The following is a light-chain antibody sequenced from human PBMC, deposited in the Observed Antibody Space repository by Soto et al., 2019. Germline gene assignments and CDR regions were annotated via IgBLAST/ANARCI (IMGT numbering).Light chain of an antibody. CDR3: QQRSNWPIT. CDR2: KAS. CDR1: QTISSW. Sequence: DIQMTQSPSTLSGSVGDRVTITCRASQTISSWLAWYQQEPGKAPKLLIYKASTLRSGVPSRFSGSGSGTDFTLTISSLQPEDFAIYYCQQRSNWPITFGQGTRLEIK. V-gene: IGKV1-5*03. J-gene: IGKJ5*01.